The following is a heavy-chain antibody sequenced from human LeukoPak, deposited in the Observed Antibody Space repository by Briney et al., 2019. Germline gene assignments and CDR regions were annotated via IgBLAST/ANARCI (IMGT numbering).Heavy chain of an antibody. V-gene: IGHV1-46*01. Sequence: ASEKVSCKASGYTFTSYDINRVRQATGQGLEWMGIINPSGGSTSYAQKFQGRVTMTRDTSTSTVYMELSSLRSEDTAVYYCARDSDIVATGYYFDYWGQGTLVTVSS. CDR1: GYTFTSYD. D-gene: IGHD5-12*01. CDR3: ARDSDIVATGYYFDY. CDR2: INPSGGST. J-gene: IGHJ4*02.